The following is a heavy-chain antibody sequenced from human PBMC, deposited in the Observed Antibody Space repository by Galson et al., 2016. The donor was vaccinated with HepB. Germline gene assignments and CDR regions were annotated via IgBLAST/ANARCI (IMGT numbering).Heavy chain of an antibody. V-gene: IGHV4-39*01. CDR1: GGSISSSSYY. CDR2: IYYSGST. CDR3: ARQRGSPAAMGWFDP. D-gene: IGHD2-2*01. J-gene: IGHJ5*02. Sequence: ETLSLTCTVSGGSISSSSYYWGWIRQPPGKGLARIGSIYYSGSTYYNPSLKRRVTISVDTSKNQFSLRLSSVTAADTAVYYCARQRGSPAAMGWFDPWGQGTLVTVSS.